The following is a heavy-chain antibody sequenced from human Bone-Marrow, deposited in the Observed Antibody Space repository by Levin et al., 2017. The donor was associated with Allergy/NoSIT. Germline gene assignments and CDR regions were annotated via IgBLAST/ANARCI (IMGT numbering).Heavy chain of an antibody. J-gene: IGHJ6*02. CDR2: ISYDGSNK. V-gene: IGHV3-30*18. Sequence: GESLKISCAASGFTFSSYGMHWVRQAPGKGLEWVAVISYDGSNKYYADSVKGRFTISRDNSKNTLYLQMNSLRAEDTAVYYCAKNAGANYYGMDVWGQGTTVTVSS. CDR1: GFTFSSYG. CDR3: AKNAGANYYGMDV. D-gene: IGHD1-26*01.